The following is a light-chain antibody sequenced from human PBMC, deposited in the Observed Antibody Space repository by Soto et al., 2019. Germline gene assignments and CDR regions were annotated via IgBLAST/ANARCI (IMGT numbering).Light chain of an antibody. V-gene: IGLV7-43*01. CDR1: TGAVTSGYV. CDR3: LLYFGGAQVI. J-gene: IGLJ2*01. Sequence: QAVVTQEPSLTVSPGGTVTLTCASSTGAVTSGYVPNWFQQKPGRAPRPLIYSTYNKYSWTPARFSGSLLGGKAALTLSGVRPEDEGDYYCLLYFGGAQVIFGGGTKVTVL. CDR2: STY.